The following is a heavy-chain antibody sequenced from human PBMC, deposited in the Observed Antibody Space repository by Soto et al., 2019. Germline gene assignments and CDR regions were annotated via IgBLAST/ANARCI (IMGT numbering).Heavy chain of an antibody. CDR1: GFTFSNYW. CDR3: ARGPHIVVRYEGFDI. J-gene: IGHJ3*02. CDR2: IKQDGSET. Sequence: LGGSLRLSCAASGFTFSNYWMSWVRQAPGKGLEWVAKIKQDGSETYYADSVKGRFTISRDSSKNTLYLQMNSLRAEDTAVYYCARGPHIVVRYEGFDIWGQGTMVTVSS. V-gene: IGHV3-7*01. D-gene: IGHD3-22*01.